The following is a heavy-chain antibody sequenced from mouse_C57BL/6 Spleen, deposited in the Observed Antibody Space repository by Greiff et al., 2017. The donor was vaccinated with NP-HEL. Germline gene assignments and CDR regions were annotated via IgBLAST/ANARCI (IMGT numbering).Heavy chain of an antibody. CDR1: CYTFTEYT. Sequence: VQLPPSGAELGEPRASVKMSFKASCYTFTEYTIHWGKPRSWPGLCVVWWFYPGSGSIKYNEKFKDKATLTADKSSSTVYMELSRLTSEDSAVYFCARHEGYLPLAYWGQGTLVTVSA. J-gene: IGHJ3*01. V-gene: IGHV1-62-2*01. CDR2: FYPGSGSI. CDR3: ARHEGYLPLAY. D-gene: IGHD2-1*01.